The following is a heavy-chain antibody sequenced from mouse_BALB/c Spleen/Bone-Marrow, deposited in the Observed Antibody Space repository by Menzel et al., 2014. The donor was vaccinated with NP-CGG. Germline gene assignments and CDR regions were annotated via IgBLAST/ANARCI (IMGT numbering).Heavy chain of an antibody. D-gene: IGHD2-2*01. CDR3: AEGYDSWFAN. Sequence: EVQLQQSGAELVKPGASVKLSCTASGFNIEDTYVHWVKQRPEQGLEWIGRIDPANGNTKYDPQFQGKATVTSDTSSNTAYLHLNSLTSEDTAVYYCAEGYDSWFANWGQGTLVAVAA. J-gene: IGHJ3*01. CDR1: GFNIEDTY. V-gene: IGHV14-3*02. CDR2: IDPANGNT.